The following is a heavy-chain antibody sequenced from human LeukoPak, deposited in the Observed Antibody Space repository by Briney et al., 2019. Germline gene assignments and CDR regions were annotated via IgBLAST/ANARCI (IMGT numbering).Heavy chain of an antibody. Sequence: GGSLRLSCAASGFTFRSYAMSWVRQAPGKGLEWVSGIGGSGGSTYYADSAKGRFTISRDNSKNALYLQMNSLRAEDTAVYYCASYDSSGYYQYSDYWGQGTLVTVSS. CDR2: IGGSGGST. D-gene: IGHD3-22*01. CDR1: GFTFRSYA. V-gene: IGHV3-23*01. CDR3: ASYDSSGYYQYSDY. J-gene: IGHJ4*02.